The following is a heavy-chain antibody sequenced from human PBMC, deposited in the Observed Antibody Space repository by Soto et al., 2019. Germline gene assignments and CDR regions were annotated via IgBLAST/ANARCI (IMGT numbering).Heavy chain of an antibody. Sequence: SETRSLTCTVSGGSISSGGYYWSWIRQHPGKGLEWIGYIYYSGSTYYNPSLKSRVTISVDTSKNQFSLKLSSVTAADTAVYYCARGATTMVRGFAFDIWGQGTMVTVSS. D-gene: IGHD3-10*01. CDR3: ARGATTMVRGFAFDI. J-gene: IGHJ3*02. CDR1: GGSISSGGYY. V-gene: IGHV4-31*03. CDR2: IYYSGST.